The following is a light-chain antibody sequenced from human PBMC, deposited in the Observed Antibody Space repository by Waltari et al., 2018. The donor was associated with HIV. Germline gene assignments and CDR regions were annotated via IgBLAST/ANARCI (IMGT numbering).Light chain of an antibody. J-gene: IGLJ1*01. CDR1: SSNIGSKP. CDR2: SRD. V-gene: IGLV1-44*01. Sequence: QSVLTQSPSASGTPGQRVTISCSGRSSNIGSKPVNWYQQLPGTAPKLLIYSRDQRPSGVPDRFSGSYSGTSASLAISGLQSEDEADYYCAAWDGSLIGYVFGTGTKVTVL. CDR3: AAWDGSLIGYV.